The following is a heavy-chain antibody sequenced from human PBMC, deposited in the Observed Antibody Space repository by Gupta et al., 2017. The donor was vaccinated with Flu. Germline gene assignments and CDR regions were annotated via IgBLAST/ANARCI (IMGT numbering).Heavy chain of an antibody. CDR2: VSSGGGSP. Sequence: MSWVRQVPGKGLEWIARVSSGGGSPDDADSLKGRFTISRDNSKNTLYLQMNSLRAEDTAVYYCARDPNNAYYSSYAVDMWGQGTMVTVSS. D-gene: IGHD3-16*01. V-gene: IGHV3-23*01. J-gene: IGHJ3*02. CDR3: ARDPNNAYYSSYAVDM.